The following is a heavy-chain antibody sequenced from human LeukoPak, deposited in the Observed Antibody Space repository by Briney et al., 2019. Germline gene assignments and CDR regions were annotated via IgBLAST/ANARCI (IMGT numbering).Heavy chain of an antibody. V-gene: IGHV3-30-3*01. CDR2: ISYDGSNK. Sequence: PGGSLRLSCAASGFTFSNYAMRWVRQAPGKGLEWVAVISYDGSNKYYADSVKGRFTISRDNSKNTLYLQVNSLRAEDTAVYYCARGRFPHYMYYGMDVWGQGTTVTVSS. CDR3: ARGRFPHYMYYGMDV. CDR1: GFTFSNYA. D-gene: IGHD3-3*01. J-gene: IGHJ6*02.